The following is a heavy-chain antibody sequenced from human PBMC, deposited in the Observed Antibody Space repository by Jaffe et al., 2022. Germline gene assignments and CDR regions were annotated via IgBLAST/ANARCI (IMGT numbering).Heavy chain of an antibody. CDR3: ARDRDIVVVPAAPLGYNWFDP. D-gene: IGHD2-2*01. CDR1: GGTFSSYA. Sequence: QVQLVQSGAEVKKPGSSVKVSCKASGGTFSSYAISWVRQAPGQGLEWMGGIIPIFGTANYAQKFQGRVTITADESTSTAYMELSSLRSEDTAVYYCARDRDIVVVPAAPLGYNWFDPWGQGTLVTVSS. V-gene: IGHV1-69*01. CDR2: IIPIFGTA. J-gene: IGHJ5*02.